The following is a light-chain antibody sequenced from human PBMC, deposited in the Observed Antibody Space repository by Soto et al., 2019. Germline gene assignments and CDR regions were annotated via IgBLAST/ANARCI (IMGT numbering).Light chain of an antibody. CDR1: QSVSSSY. CDR2: GAS. CDR3: QQYGSSRPIT. V-gene: IGKV3-20*01. J-gene: IGKJ5*01. Sequence: EIVLTQSPGTLSLSPGERATLSCRAIQSVSSSYLAWYQQKPGQAPRLLISGASSRATGIPDRFSGTGSGTDFTLTISRLEPEDFAVYYCQQYGSSRPITFGQGTRLEIK.